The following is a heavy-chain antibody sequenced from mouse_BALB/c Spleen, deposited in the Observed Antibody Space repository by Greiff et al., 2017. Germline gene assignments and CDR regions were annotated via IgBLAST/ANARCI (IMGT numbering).Heavy chain of an antibody. J-gene: IGHJ4*01. CDR3: ARHRDYYAMDY. D-gene: IGHD3-3*01. V-gene: IGHV5-12-1*01. CDR1: GFAFSSYD. CDR2: ISSGGGST. Sequence: EVQRVESGGGLVKPGGSLKLSCAASGFAFSSYDMSWVRQTPEKRLEWVAYISSGGGSTYYPDTVKGRFTISRDNAKNTLYLQMSSLKSEDTAMYYCARHRDYYAMDYWGQGTSVTVSS.